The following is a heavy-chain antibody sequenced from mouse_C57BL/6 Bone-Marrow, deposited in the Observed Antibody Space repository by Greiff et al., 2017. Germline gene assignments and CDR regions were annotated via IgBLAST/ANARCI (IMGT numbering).Heavy chain of an antibody. J-gene: IGHJ4*01. D-gene: IGHD2-4*01. V-gene: IGHV1-69*01. CDR3: ARDYPYAMDY. Sequence: QVQLQQPGAELVMPGASVKLSCKASGYTFTSYWMHWVKQRPGQGLEWIGEIDPSDSYTNYNQKFKGKSTLTVDKSSSTAYMQLSSLTSEDSAVYYCARDYPYAMDYWGQGNAVTVTS. CDR2: IDPSDSYT. CDR1: GYTFTSYW.